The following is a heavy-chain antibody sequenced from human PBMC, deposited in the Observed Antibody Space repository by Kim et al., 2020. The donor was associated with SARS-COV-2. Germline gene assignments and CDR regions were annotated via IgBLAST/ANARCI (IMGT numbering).Heavy chain of an antibody. Sequence: GGSLRLSCAASGFTFSSYWMSWVRQAPGMGLEWVANIKQDGSDKYYVDSVRGRFTISRDNAKNSLYLQMNSLRAEDTAVFYCARGWYFGDFDQYYFDYWGQGTLVTVSS. CDR2: IKQDGSDK. CDR1: GFTFSSYW. D-gene: IGHD3-10*01. V-gene: IGHV3-7*03. CDR3: ARGWYFGDFDQYYFDY. J-gene: IGHJ4*02.